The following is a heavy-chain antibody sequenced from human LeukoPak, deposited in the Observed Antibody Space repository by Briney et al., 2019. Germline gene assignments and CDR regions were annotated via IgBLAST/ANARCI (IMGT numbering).Heavy chain of an antibody. CDR1: GGSISSSSYY. CDR3: ARHKDPTDLDY. J-gene: IGHJ4*02. Sequence: SETLSLTCTVSGGSISSSSYYWGWIRQPPGKGLEWIGSIYYSGSTYYNPPLKSRVTISVDTSKNQFSLKLSSVTAADTAVYYCARHKDPTDLDYWGQGTLVTVSS. V-gene: IGHV4-39*01. CDR2: IYYSGST.